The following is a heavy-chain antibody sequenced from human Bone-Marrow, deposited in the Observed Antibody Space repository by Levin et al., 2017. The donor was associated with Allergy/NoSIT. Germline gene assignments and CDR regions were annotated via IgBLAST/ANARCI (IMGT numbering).Heavy chain of an antibody. CDR2: IYYSGST. CDR1: GDSISSSTYY. V-gene: IGHV4-39*01. CDR3: ARFKAVADPEVDY. J-gene: IGHJ4*02. Sequence: SETLSLTCTVSGDSISSSTYYWGWIRQPPGKGLEWIGSIYYSGSTYYNPSLKSRVTISLDTSKNQFSLKLSSVTAADTAVYYCARFKAVADPEVDYWGQGTLVTVSS. D-gene: IGHD6-19*01.